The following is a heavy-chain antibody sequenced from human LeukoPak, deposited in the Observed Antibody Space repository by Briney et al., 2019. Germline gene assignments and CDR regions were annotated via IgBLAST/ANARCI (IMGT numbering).Heavy chain of an antibody. CDR3: ARVKPPLRYFDWSVRGKAGLDY. D-gene: IGHD3-9*01. Sequence: ASVKVSCKASGYTFTGYYMRWVRQAPGQGLEWMGWINPNSGGTNYAQKFQGRVTMTRNTSISTAYMELSSLRSEDTAVYYCARVKPPLRYFDWSVRGKAGLDYWGQGTLVTVSS. V-gene: IGHV1-2*02. J-gene: IGHJ4*02. CDR1: GYTFTGYY. CDR2: INPNSGGT.